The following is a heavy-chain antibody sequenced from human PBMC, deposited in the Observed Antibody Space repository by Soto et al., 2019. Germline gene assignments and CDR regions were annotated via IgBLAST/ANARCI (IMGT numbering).Heavy chain of an antibody. D-gene: IGHD2-8*01. J-gene: IGHJ4*02. CDR3: TIDPCTRSSCYFDF. CDR1: GFTFSSHA. CDR2: ISGSDAGT. Sequence: EVQLLESGGGLVQPGGSLRLSCEASGFTFSSHAMSWVRQAPGKGLEWVSAISGSDAGTFDADSVRGRCTISRDNSKNTLYLHMTSLRVEDTAIYYCTIDPCTRSSCYFDFWGQGSLVTVSS. V-gene: IGHV3-23*01.